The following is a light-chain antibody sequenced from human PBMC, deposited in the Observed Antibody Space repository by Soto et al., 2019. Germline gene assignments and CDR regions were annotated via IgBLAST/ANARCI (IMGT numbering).Light chain of an antibody. CDR2: DVR. CDR1: SSDVGDNNH. J-gene: IGLJ1*01. CDR3: CSHAGSYTFV. Sequence: QSALTQPRSVSGSPGQSITISCTGTSSDVGDNNHVSWYQHHPGKAPQLLIFDVRKRPSGVPDRFSGSKSGNTASLTISGLQAEDEADYSCCSHAGSYTFVFGTGTKLTVL. V-gene: IGLV2-11*01.